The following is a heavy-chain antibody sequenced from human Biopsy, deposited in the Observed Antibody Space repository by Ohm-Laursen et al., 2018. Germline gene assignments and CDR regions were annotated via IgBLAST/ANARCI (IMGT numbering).Heavy chain of an antibody. CDR2: IYYSGNT. CDR3: AREDCYTWFDP. J-gene: IGHJ5*02. D-gene: IGHD2-21*02. V-gene: IGHV4-61*01. CDR1: GGSINGGSYY. Sequence: SQTLSLTCTVPGGSINGGSYYWSWLRQPPGKGLEWIGYIYYSGNTHYNPSLKSRVTMSIDTSKNQFSLRLSSVTSADTAVYYCAREDCYTWFDPWGQGTLVTVSS.